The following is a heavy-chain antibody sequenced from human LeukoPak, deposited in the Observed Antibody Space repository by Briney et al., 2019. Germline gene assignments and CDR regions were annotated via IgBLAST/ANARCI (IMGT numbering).Heavy chain of an antibody. J-gene: IGHJ4*02. CDR2: IKQDGSER. CDR3: ARAGSHWHYVY. D-gene: IGHD3-10*01. Sequence: GGPLRLSCAASGFTFSGFSMSWVRQSPTKGLEWVANIKQDGSERYYVDSVKGRFTISRDNAKNSLSLQMNNLRVEDTAVYYCARAGSHWHYVYWGQGTVVTVSS. V-gene: IGHV3-7*01. CDR1: GFTFSGFS.